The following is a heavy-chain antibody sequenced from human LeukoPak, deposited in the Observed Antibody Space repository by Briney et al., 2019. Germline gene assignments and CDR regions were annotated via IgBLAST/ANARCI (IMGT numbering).Heavy chain of an antibody. V-gene: IGHV3-73*01. Sequence: PGGSLRLSCAASGLTCSGSAMHWVRQASGKGLEWVGRIGSRANTYATAYAASVKGRFTISRDDPKNRAYLQMNSLKTEDTAVYYCTRHSDSSGWYAGIDAFDIWGQGTMVTVSS. D-gene: IGHD6-19*01. J-gene: IGHJ3*02. CDR2: IGSRANTYAT. CDR1: GLTCSGSA. CDR3: TRHSDSSGWYAGIDAFDI.